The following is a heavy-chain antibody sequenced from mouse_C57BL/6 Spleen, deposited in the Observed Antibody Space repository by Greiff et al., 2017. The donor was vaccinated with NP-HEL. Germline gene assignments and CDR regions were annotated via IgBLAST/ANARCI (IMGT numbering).Heavy chain of an antibody. CDR2: ISSGSSTI. CDR1: GFTFSDYG. V-gene: IGHV5-17*01. CDR3: ARPRSNYCGSSYGFAY. J-gene: IGHJ3*01. D-gene: IGHD1-1*01. Sequence: EVMLVESGGGLVKPGGSLKLSCAASGFTFSDYGMHWVRQAPEKGLEWVAYISSGSSTIYYAATVKGRFTISRDNAKNTLFLQMTRLSSEDTAMYYCARPRSNYCGSSYGFAYWGQGTLVTVSA.